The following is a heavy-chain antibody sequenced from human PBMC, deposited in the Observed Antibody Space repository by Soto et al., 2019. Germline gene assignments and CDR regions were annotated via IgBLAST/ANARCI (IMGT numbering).Heavy chain of an antibody. CDR3: ARDWTYAFDY. V-gene: IGHV3-48*04. CDR1: GFTFSSFS. Sequence: EVQLVESGGGLVQPGWSLRLSCAASGFTFSSFSMNWVRQVRGKGLEWIAYIRSSDGTISYADSVKGRFTVSRDDANRSVYLQMNSLRAEDTAMYFCARDWTYAFDYWGQGTLITVSS. CDR2: IRSSDGTI. J-gene: IGHJ4*02. D-gene: IGHD3-3*01.